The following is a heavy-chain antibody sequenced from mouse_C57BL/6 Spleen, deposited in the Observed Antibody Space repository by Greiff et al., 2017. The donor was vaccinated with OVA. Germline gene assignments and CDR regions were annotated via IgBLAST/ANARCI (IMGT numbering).Heavy chain of an antibody. CDR1: GFTFSDYG. V-gene: IGHV5-17*01. Sequence: DVKLVESGGGLVKPGGSLKLSCAASGFTFSDYGMHWVRQAPEKGLEWVAYISSGSSTIYYADTVKGRFTISRANATNTLFLQMTSLRSEDTAMYYCARDYYGRARAMDYWGQGTSVTVSS. CDR3: ARDYYGRARAMDY. D-gene: IGHD1-1*01. J-gene: IGHJ4*01. CDR2: ISSGSSTI.